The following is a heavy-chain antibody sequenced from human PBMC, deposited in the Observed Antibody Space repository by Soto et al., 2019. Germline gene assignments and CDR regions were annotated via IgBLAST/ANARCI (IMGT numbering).Heavy chain of an antibody. V-gene: IGHV4-59*08. D-gene: IGHD6-13*01. CDR3: ARARGQLVRGWFDP. CDR2: IYYSGST. CDR1: GGSFSTNY. J-gene: IGHJ5*02. Sequence: SETLSLTCTVSGGSFSTNYWSWIRQPPGKGLEWIGYIYYSGSTDYNPSLKSRVTISVDTAKNQFSLKLSSVTAADTAVYYCARARGQLVRGWFDPWGQGTLVTVSS.